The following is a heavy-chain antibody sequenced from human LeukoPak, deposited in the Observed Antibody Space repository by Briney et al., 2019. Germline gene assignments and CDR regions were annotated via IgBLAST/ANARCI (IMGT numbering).Heavy chain of an antibody. Sequence: ASVKVSCKASGYTFTSYGISWVRQAPGQGLEWMGWISAYNGNTNYAQKLQGRVTMTTDTSTSTAYMELRSLRSDDTAVYYCARGVLAITFGGVIRAFDIRGQGTMVTVSS. J-gene: IGHJ3*02. CDR1: GYTFTSYG. V-gene: IGHV1-18*01. CDR3: ARGVLAITFGGVIRAFDI. CDR2: ISAYNGNT. D-gene: IGHD3-16*02.